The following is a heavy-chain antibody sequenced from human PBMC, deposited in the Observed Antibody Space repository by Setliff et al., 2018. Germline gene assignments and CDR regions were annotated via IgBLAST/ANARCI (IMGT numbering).Heavy chain of an antibody. CDR1: GFTFSSYE. CDR3: TRERSEDFWSGYPYYYYMDV. Sequence: PGGSLRLSCAASGFTFSSYEMNWVRQAPGKGLEWVSYISSSGSTIYYADSVKGRFTISRDNAKNSLYLQMNSLRAEDTAVYYCTRERSEDFWSGYPYYYYMDVWGKGTTVTVSS. D-gene: IGHD3-3*01. J-gene: IGHJ6*03. V-gene: IGHV3-48*03. CDR2: ISSSGSTI.